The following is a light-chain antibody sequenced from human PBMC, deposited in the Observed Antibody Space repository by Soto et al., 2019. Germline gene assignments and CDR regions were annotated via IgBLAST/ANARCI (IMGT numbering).Light chain of an antibody. Sequence: DIVMAQSPDSLAVSLGERANVNCKSSQSLLYRSNNKNYLAWYQQKPGQPLKLLISWASTRESGVPDRFSGSGSGADFTLTISRLQAEDVAVYYCQHYYSAPRTFGQGTKVDI. CDR3: QHYYSAPRT. V-gene: IGKV4-1*01. CDR1: QSLLYRSNNKNY. CDR2: WAS. J-gene: IGKJ1*01.